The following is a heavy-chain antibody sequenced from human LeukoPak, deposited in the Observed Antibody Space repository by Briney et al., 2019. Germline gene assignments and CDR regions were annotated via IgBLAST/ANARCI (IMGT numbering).Heavy chain of an antibody. V-gene: IGHV3-23*01. D-gene: IGHD4-17*01. J-gene: IGHJ4*02. CDR3: AKDLYGDYGGLDC. Sequence: PGGSLRLSCAAPGFIFSTYAMTWVRQAPGKGLEWVSAIGGSAGSTNYADSVKGRFTISRDNSKNTLYLQMNSLRAEDTAIYYCAKDLYGDYGGLDCWGQGTLVTVSS. CDR2: IGGSAGST. CDR1: GFIFSTYA.